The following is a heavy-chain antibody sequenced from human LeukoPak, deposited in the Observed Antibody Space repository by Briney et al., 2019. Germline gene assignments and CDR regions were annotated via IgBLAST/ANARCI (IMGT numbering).Heavy chain of an antibody. V-gene: IGHV3-23*01. Sequence: GGSLRLSGAASGFTFSSYAMSWVRQAPGKGLEWVSGISGSGESTYYADSVKGRFTISRDNSKNTVYLHMNSLRVEDAAVYYCVKEQDCTSTSCYGNDSWGQGTLVTVSS. D-gene: IGHD2-2*01. CDR3: VKEQDCTSTSCYGNDS. J-gene: IGHJ4*02. CDR2: ISGSGEST. CDR1: GFTFSSYA.